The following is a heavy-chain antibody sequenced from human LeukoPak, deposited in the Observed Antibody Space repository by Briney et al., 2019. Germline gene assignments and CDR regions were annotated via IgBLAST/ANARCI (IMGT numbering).Heavy chain of an antibody. CDR3: ARIYH. J-gene: IGHJ4*02. CDR1: GFTDSNNY. D-gene: IGHD5-12*01. V-gene: IGHV3-53*01. Sequence: GGSLRLSCAASGFTDSNNYMSWVRQAPGKGLEWVSVIYSDGSTYYADSVKGRFTISRDNSKNTVFLQMNSLRAEDTAVYYCARIYHWGQGTLVTVSS. CDR2: IYSDGST.